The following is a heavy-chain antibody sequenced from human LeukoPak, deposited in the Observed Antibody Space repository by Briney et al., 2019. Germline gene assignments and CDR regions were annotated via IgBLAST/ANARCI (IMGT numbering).Heavy chain of an antibody. Sequence: ASVKVSCKASGDSSTNYGISWVRQAPGQGLEWMGGIIPIFGTANYAQKFQGRVTITADESTSTAYMELSSLRSEDTAVYYCAREHGDYGGDYWGQGTLVTVSS. CDR3: AREHGDYGGDY. CDR1: GDSSTNYG. CDR2: IIPIFGTA. V-gene: IGHV1-69*13. J-gene: IGHJ4*02. D-gene: IGHD4-17*01.